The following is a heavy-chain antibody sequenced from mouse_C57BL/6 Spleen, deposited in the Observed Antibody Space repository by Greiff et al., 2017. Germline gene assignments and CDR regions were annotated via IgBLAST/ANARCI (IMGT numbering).Heavy chain of an antibody. CDR2: ISYDGSN. D-gene: IGHD1-1*02. CDR1: GYSITSGYY. J-gene: IGHJ1*03. V-gene: IGHV3-6*01. CDR3: ARTHNYWYFDV. Sequence: EVKLEESGPGLVKPSQSLSLTCSVTGYSITSGYYWNWIRQFPGNKLEWMGYISYDGSNNYNPSLKNRISITRDTSKNQFFLKLNSVTTEDTATYYCARTHNYWYFDVWGTGTTVTVSS.